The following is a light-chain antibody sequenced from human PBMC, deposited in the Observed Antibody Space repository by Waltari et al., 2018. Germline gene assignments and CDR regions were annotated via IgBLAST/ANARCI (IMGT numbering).Light chain of an antibody. CDR3: QQYDISPLT. Sequence: CRASQTVRTTYLPWDQQKPGQAPTLLIYGASSRATGIPDRFSGSGSGTDFSLTISSLEPEDFAVYYCQQYDISPLTFGGGTKVEIK. V-gene: IGKV3-20*01. CDR2: GAS. CDR1: QTVRTTY. J-gene: IGKJ4*01.